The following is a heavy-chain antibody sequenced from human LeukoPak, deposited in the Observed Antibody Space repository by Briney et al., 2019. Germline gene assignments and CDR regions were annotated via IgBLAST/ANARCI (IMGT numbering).Heavy chain of an antibody. CDR1: GLTFNRYW. D-gene: IGHD2-8*02. CDR3: ASRYCTGDNCFLESFQCMDV. CDR2: IKQDGSEQ. Sequence: PGGSLRLSCAASGLTFNRYWMTWVRQAPGKGLEWVANIKQDGSEQYYVDSVKGRFTISRDNARNSLYLQMNTLRAEDTAVYYCASRYCTGDNCFLESFQCMDVWSTGTTVTVSS. V-gene: IGHV3-7*01. J-gene: IGHJ6*03.